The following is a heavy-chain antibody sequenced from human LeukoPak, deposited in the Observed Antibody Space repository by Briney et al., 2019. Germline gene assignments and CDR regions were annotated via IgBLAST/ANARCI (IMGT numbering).Heavy chain of an antibody. V-gene: IGHV3-21*01. CDR1: GFTFSSYS. J-gene: IGHJ4*02. CDR2: ISSSSSYI. D-gene: IGHD3-22*01. Sequence: PGGSLRLSCAASGFTFSSYSMNWVRQAPGKGLEWVSSISSSSSYIYYADSVKGRFTISRDNAKNSLYLQMNSLRAEDTAVYYCARDPSYYDSSGDDYWGQGTLVTVSS. CDR3: ARDPSYYDSSGDDY.